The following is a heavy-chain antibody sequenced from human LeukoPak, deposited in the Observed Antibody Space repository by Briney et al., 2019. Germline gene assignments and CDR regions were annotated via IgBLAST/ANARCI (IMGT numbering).Heavy chain of an antibody. CDR1: GYTFTSYY. Sequence: ASVKVSCKASGYTFTSYYMHWVRQAPGQGLEWMGIINPSGGSTSYAQKFQGRVTMTRDTSTSTVYMELSSLRSEDTAVYYCATGPPGLRFLEWLSPGHYYYYMDVWGKGTTVTVSS. CDR3: ATGPPGLRFLEWLSPGHYYYYMDV. V-gene: IGHV1-46*01. J-gene: IGHJ6*03. D-gene: IGHD3-3*01. CDR2: INPSGGST.